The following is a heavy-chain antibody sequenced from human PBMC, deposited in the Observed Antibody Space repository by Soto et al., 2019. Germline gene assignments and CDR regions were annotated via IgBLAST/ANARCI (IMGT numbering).Heavy chain of an antibody. J-gene: IGHJ5*01. CDR2: IGGGGTDT. CDR1: RFTFSDFA. Sequence: DVQLLESGGGLVQPGGSLTLSCAASRFTFSDFAMSWVRQAPGKGLEWGSSIGGGGTDTYYADSVKGRFTISRDNSKNTLYLQMDGLRDEDTDVYYGAKDAVPYNGKWDWFDSWGQGTLVIVS. V-gene: IGHV3-23*01. D-gene: IGHD1-20*01. CDR3: AKDAVPYNGKWDWFDS.